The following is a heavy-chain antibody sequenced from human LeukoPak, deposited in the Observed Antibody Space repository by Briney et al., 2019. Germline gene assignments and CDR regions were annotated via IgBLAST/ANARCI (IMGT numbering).Heavy chain of an antibody. CDR3: ARDRHTTVTTDTYGMDV. D-gene: IGHD4-17*01. V-gene: IGHV3-21*01. CDR1: GFTFSSYS. Sequence: GGSLRLSCAASGFTFSSYSLNWVRQAPGKGLEWVSSISSTSIYIYYADSVKGRFTISRGNAKNSLYLQMNSLRAEDTAVYYCARDRHTTVTTDTYGMDVWGQGTTVTVSS. J-gene: IGHJ6*02. CDR2: ISSTSIYI.